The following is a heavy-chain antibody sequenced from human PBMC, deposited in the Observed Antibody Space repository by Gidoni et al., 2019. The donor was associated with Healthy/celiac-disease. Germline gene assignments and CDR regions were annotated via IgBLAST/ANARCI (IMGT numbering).Heavy chain of an antibody. D-gene: IGHD2-2*01. Sequence: QVQLVESGGGVVQPGRSLRLSCAASGFTFSSYGMHWVRQAPGKGLEWVAVIWYDGSNKYYADSVKGRFTISRDNSKNTLYLQMNSLRAEDTAVYYCARDLMFSLPCTSCYGGDAFDIWGQGTMVTVSS. V-gene: IGHV3-33*01. CDR2: IWYDGSNK. CDR3: ARDLMFSLPCTSCYGGDAFDI. CDR1: GFTFSSYG. J-gene: IGHJ3*02.